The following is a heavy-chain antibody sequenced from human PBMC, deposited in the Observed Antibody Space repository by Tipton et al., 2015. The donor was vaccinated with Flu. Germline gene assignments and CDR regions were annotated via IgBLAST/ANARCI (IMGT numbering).Heavy chain of an antibody. CDR3: ATMSVDASGYSPPARRPFSYPGMAP. CDR2: MYYGGSS. Sequence: TLSLTCTVSGGSISSSRYYWGWIRQPPGKGLEWIGTMYYGGSSYSSPSLKSRVAISVDTSKNQFSLDLTSVTAADTAVYYCATMSVDASGYSPPARRPFSYPGMAPWGQGTPVTVS. J-gene: IGHJ6*02. CDR1: GGSISSSRYY. V-gene: IGHV4-39*01. D-gene: IGHD3-22*01.